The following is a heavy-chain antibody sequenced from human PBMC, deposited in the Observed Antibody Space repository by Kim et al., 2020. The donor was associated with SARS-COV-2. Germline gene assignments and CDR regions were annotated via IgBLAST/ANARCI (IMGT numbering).Heavy chain of an antibody. Sequence: TNYNPSRKSRVTISVDTSKNQFSLKLSSVTAADTAVYYCARDGSGYEFDYWGQGTLVTVSS. CDR3: ARDGSGYEFDY. D-gene: IGHD5-12*01. V-gene: IGHV4-59*01. J-gene: IGHJ4*02. CDR2: T.